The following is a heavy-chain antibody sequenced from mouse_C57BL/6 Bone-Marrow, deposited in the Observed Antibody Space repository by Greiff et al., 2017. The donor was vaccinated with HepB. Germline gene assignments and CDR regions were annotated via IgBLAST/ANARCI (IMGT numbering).Heavy chain of an antibody. J-gene: IGHJ4*01. V-gene: IGHV14-4*01. Sequence: EVQLQQSGAELVRPGASVKLSCTASGFNIKDDYMHWVKQRPEQGLEWIGWIDPENGDTEYASKFQGKATITADTSSNTAYLQLSSLTSEDTAVYYCTRLPKHYAMDYWGQGTSVTVSS. CDR3: TRLPKHYAMDY. CDR2: IDPENGDT. CDR1: GFNIKDDY. D-gene: IGHD1-2*01.